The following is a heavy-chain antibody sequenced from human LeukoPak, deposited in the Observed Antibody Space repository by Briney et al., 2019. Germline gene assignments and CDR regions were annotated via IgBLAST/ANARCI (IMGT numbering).Heavy chain of an antibody. CDR2: FDPEDGET. D-gene: IGHD2-15*01. CDR1: GGTFSSYA. V-gene: IGHV1-24*01. Sequence: GASVKVSCKASGGTFSSYAISWVRPAPGKGLEWMGGFDPEDGETIYAQKFQGRVTMTEDTSTDTAYMELSSLRSEDTAVYYCATAAVGVPKEYFQHWGQGTLVTVSS. CDR3: ATAAVGVPKEYFQH. J-gene: IGHJ1*01.